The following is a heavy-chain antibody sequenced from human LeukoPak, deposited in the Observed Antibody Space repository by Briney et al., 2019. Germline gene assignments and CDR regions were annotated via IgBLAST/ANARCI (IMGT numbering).Heavy chain of an antibody. V-gene: IGHV4-38-2*01. Sequence: SETLSLTCVASDYSISSGYFWGWIRRPPGKGLEWIGSISHSGTTYYNPSFKSRVTISLDTSKNQFSLKLSSVTAADTAVYYCARGVEMATTHNYYYYYYMDVWGKGTTVTVSS. CDR1: DYSISSGYF. J-gene: IGHJ6*03. CDR2: ISHSGTT. CDR3: ARGVEMATTHNYYYYYYMDV. D-gene: IGHD5-24*01.